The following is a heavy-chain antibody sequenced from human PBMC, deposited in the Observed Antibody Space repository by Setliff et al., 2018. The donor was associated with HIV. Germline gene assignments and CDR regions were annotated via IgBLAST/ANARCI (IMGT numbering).Heavy chain of an antibody. CDR1: GASIGNYF. CDR2: IYTSRDV. CDR3: ARDYYESSGYYGWRFDP. Sequence: SETLSLTCTASGASIGNYFWTWLRQPPGQGLEWIGYIYTSRDVNYNPSLKSRVTISMDMSKKQFSLKLASVTAADTAVYYCARDYYESSGYYGWRFDPWGQGTLVTVSS. J-gene: IGHJ5*02. V-gene: IGHV4-4*09. D-gene: IGHD3-22*01.